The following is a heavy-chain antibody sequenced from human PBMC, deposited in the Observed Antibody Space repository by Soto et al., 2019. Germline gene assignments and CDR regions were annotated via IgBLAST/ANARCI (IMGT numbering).Heavy chain of an antibody. CDR1: GSSIRSSSYH. V-gene: IGHV4-39*01. CDR3: ARHQSHSSSYVDP. CDR2: IYYSGST. D-gene: IGHD6-13*01. Sequence: SETLSLTSTISGSSIRSSSYHRGWIRQPPGKGLEWIGSIYYSGSTYYNPSLKSRVTISVDTSKNQFSLKLSSVTAADTAVYYCARHQSHSSSYVDPWGQGTLVTVS. J-gene: IGHJ5*02.